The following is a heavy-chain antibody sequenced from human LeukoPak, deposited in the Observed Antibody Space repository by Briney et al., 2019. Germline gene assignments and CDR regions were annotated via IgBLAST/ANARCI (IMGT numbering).Heavy chain of an antibody. J-gene: IGHJ4*02. CDR2: IYYSGST. CDR1: GGSISSSSYY. Sequence: PSETLSLTCTVSGGSISSSSYYWGWIRQPPGKGLEWIGNIYYSGSTYYNPSLKSRVTISVDTSKNQFSLKLSSVTAADTAVYYCARDGGGSDFDYWGQGTLVTVSS. D-gene: IGHD2-15*01. CDR3: ARDGGGSDFDY. V-gene: IGHV4-39*07.